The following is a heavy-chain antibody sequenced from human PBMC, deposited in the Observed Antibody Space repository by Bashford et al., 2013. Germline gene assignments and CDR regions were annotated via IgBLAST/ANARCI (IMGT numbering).Heavy chain of an antibody. CDR2: ISAYNGNT. Sequence: ASVKVSCKAFWLHFTSYGISWVRQAPGQGLEWMGWISAYNGNTNYAQKLQGRVTMTTDTSTSTAYMELRSLRSDDTAVYYCARVYDDFWSGYSDSDYWGQGTLVTVSS. CDR3: ARVYDDFWSGYSDSDY. CDR1: LHFTSYG. V-gene: IGHV1-18*04. D-gene: IGHD3-3*01. J-gene: IGHJ4*02.